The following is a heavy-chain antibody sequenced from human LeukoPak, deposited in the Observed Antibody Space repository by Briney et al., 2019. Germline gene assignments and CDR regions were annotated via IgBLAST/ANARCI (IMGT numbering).Heavy chain of an antibody. CDR1: GYSISSGYY. CDR3: ARYGSAETFDY. D-gene: IGHD3-10*01. CDR2: IYHSGST. J-gene: IGHJ4*02. Sequence: SETLSLTCAVSGYSISSGYYWGWIRQPPGKGLEWIGSIYHSGSTYYNPSLKSRVTISVDTSKNQFSLKLSSVTAADTAVYCCARYGSAETFDYWGQGTLVTVSS. V-gene: IGHV4-38-2*01.